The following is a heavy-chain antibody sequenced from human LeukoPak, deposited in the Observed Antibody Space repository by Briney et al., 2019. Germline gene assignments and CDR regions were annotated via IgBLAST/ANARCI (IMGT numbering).Heavy chain of an antibody. CDR3: ARGVGATHFDY. J-gene: IGHJ4*02. CDR1: GFTFSNYF. Sequence: GGSLRLSCAASGFTFSNYFMNWVRQAPGKGLEWVSSISSSSSYIYYADSVKGRFTISRDNAKNSLYLQMNSLRAEDTAAYYCARGVGATHFDYWGQGTLVTVSS. D-gene: IGHD1-26*01. V-gene: IGHV3-21*01. CDR2: ISSSSSYI.